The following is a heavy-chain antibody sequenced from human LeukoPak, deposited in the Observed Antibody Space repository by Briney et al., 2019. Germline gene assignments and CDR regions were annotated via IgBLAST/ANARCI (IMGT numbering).Heavy chain of an antibody. CDR1: GFTFSSYA. J-gene: IGHJ4*02. D-gene: IGHD2-15*01. V-gene: IGHV3-7*01. CDR3: ASKFPYCSGGSCAL. CDR2: ISPDGDRE. Sequence: GGSLRLSCAASGFTFSSYAMSWVRQAPGQGLEWVANISPDGDRENYVDSVKGRFSISRDNAKNSLFLQVHSLSAEDTAVYYCASKFPYCSGGSCALGGQGTLVTVSS.